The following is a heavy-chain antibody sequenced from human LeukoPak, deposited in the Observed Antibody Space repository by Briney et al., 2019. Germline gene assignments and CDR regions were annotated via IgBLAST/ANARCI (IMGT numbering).Heavy chain of an antibody. CDR2: TYYRSQWYD. CDR3: ALKVAGTYNFDS. V-gene: IGHV6-1*01. Sequence: SQTLSLTCAISGDSVFSNNIAWNWIRQSPSRGLEWLGRTYYRSQWYDDYAVSVRSRITINPDTSKNQFSLHLNSVTPDDTAVYYCALKVAGTYNFDSWSQGTLVTVSS. J-gene: IGHJ4*02. D-gene: IGHD6-19*01. CDR1: GDSVFSNNIA.